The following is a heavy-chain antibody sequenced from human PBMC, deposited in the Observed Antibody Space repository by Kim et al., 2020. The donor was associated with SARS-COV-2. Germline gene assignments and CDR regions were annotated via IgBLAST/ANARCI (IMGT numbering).Heavy chain of an antibody. Sequence: SETLSLTCAVYGGSFSGYYWSWIRQPTGKGLEWIGEINHSGSTNYNPSLKSRVTISVDTSKNQFSLKLSSVTAADTAVYYCARETITMVRGVIINRYYF. J-gene: IGHJ4*01. CDR2: INHSGST. V-gene: IGHV4-34*01. CDR1: GGSFSGYY. D-gene: IGHD3-10*01. CDR3: ARETITMVRGVIINRYYF.